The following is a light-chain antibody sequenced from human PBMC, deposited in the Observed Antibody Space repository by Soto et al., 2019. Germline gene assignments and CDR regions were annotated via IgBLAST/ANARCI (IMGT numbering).Light chain of an antibody. Sequence: QSVLTQPASVSGSPGQSITISCTGTSSDVGNYNYVSWYQEHPGKAPRLIIYQVTNRPSGVSNRFSGSKSGNTASLTISGLQAEDEADYYCTSFSTGSSYVIFGGGTKVTVL. CDR1: SSDVGNYNY. J-gene: IGLJ2*01. CDR2: QVT. CDR3: TSFSTGSSYVI. V-gene: IGLV2-14*01.